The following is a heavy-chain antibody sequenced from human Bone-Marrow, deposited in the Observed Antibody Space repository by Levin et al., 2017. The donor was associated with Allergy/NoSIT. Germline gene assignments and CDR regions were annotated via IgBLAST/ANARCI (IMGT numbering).Heavy chain of an antibody. CDR2: IYSGGST. CDR1: FFPFLLPS. CDR3: ARVSYDILTGVTGYFDY. J-gene: IGHJ4*02. Sequence: SLLLSFSSSFFPFLLPSLSWVRQAPGKGLEWVSVIYSGGSTYYADSVKGRFTISRDNSKNTLYLQMNSLRAEDTAVYYCARVSYDILTGVTGYFDYWGQGTLVTVSS. D-gene: IGHD3-9*01. V-gene: IGHV3-53*01.